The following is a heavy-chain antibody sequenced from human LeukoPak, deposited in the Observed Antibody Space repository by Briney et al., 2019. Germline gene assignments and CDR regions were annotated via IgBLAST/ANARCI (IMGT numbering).Heavy chain of an antibody. J-gene: IGHJ4*02. Sequence: ASETLSLTCTVSGGSISGSNYYWDWMRQAPGKGLQWIGSVYQSGSTYYNPSLKSRVTISGDTSKNQFSLKLTSVTAADTAVYFCATGGGLAVSHIWGQGTLVTVSS. D-gene: IGHD5/OR15-5a*01. V-gene: IGHV4-39*01. CDR1: GGSISGSNYY. CDR3: ATGGGLAVSHI. CDR2: VYQSGST.